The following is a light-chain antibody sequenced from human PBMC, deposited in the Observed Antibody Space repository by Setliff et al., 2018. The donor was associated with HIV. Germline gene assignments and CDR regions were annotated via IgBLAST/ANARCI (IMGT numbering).Light chain of an antibody. CDR1: DIGTYDL. CDR3: CSYTSSTTYV. Sequence: DIGTYDLVSWYRQYPGKGPKLIIYEVNRRPAGVSDRLSGSKSGNTASLTISGLRAEDEATYYCCSYTSSTTYVFGTGTKVTVL. J-gene: IGLJ1*01. CDR2: EVN. V-gene: IGLV2-23*02.